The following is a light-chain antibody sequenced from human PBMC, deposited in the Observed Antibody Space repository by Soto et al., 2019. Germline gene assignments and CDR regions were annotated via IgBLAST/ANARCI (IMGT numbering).Light chain of an antibody. V-gene: IGLV2-14*01. CDR3: SSYTRNTTPVV. Sequence: QSALTQPASVSGSPGQSITISCTGTSGDIGGYNCVSWYQQHPGKAPKLLISEVTNRPSGVSNRFSGSKSGNTASLTISGLLAEDEADYYCSSYTRNTTPVVFGGGTKLTVL. J-gene: IGLJ2*01. CDR1: SGDIGGYNC. CDR2: EVT.